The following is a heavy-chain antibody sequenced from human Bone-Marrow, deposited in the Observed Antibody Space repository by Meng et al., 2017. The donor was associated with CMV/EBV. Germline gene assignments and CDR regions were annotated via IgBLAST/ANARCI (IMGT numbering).Heavy chain of an antibody. Sequence: SVKVSCKASGGTFSSYAISWVRQAPGQGLEWMGGIIPIFGTANYAQKFQGRVTITTDESTSTAYMELRSLRSDDTAVYYCARDPLYQLPPIQYGMDVWGQGTTVTVSS. V-gene: IGHV1-69*05. J-gene: IGHJ6*02. D-gene: IGHD2-2*01. CDR2: IIPIFGTA. CDR3: ARDPLYQLPPIQYGMDV. CDR1: GGTFSSYA.